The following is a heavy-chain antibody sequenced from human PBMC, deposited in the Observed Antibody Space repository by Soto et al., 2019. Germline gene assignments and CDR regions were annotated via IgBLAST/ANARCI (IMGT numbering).Heavy chain of an antibody. CDR3: ARGCSGGSCFYGN. D-gene: IGHD2-15*01. J-gene: IGHJ4*02. CDR2: INHSGST. Sequence: QVQLQQWGAGLLKPSETLSLTCAVYGGSFSGYYWSWIRQPPGKGLEWIGEINHSGSTNYNPSLKSRVTISVDTSKNQFSLELSSVTAADTAVYYCARGCSGGSCFYGNWGQGTLVTVSS. CDR1: GGSFSGYY. V-gene: IGHV4-34*01.